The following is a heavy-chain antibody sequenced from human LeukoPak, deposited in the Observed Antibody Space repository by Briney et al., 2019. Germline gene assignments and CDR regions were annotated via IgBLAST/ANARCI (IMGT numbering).Heavy chain of an antibody. J-gene: IGHJ5*02. D-gene: IGHD3-22*01. V-gene: IGHV1-18*01. CDR2: ISAYNGNT. Sequence: GASVKVSCKASGYTFTSYGISWVRQAPGQGLEWMGWISAYNGNTNYAQKLQGRVTMTTDTSTSTAYMELRSLRSDDTAVYYCARDLPKITMIVVGGQNWFDPWGQGTLVTVSS. CDR3: ARDLPKITMIVVGGQNWFDP. CDR1: GYTFTSYG.